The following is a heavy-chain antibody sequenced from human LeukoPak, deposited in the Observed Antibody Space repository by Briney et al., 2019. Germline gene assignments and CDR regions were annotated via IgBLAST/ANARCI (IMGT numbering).Heavy chain of an antibody. CDR3: ARDVRHTSHWLDP. J-gene: IGHJ5*02. Sequence: GASVKVSCKGSGCTFFSYGFSWVRQAPGQGPEWIGWISAYNGNTDYAQDLQGRVTMTTDTSTSTAYMEMRSMRSDDTAVYYCARDVRHTSHWLDPWGQGTLVTVSS. CDR2: ISAYNGNT. CDR1: GCTFFSYG. V-gene: IGHV1-18*01.